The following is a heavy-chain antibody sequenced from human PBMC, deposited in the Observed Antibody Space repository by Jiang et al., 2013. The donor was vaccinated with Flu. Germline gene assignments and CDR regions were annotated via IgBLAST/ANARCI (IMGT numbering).Heavy chain of an antibody. J-gene: IGHJ4*02. CDR2: ISAYNGNT. V-gene: IGHV1-18*01. CDR3: ARDRTISGIAVAGTGPAGY. D-gene: IGHD6-19*01. CDR1: GYTFTSYG. Sequence: SGAEVKKPGASVKVSCKASGYTFTSYGISWVRQAPGQGLEWMGWISAYNGNTNYAQKLQGRVTMTTDTSTSTAYMELRSLRSDDTAVYYCARDRTISGIAVAGTGPAGYWGQGTLVTVSS.